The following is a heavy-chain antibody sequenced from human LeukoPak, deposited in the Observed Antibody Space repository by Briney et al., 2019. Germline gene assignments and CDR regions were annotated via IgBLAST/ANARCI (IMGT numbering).Heavy chain of an antibody. CDR1: GFTFSNYW. D-gene: IGHD2-2*01. CDR2: INQDGSEK. J-gene: IGHJ4*02. Sequence: GGSLRLSCAASGFTFSNYWMSWVRQAPGKGLEWVANINQDGSEKYYVDSVKGRFTISRDNAKSSLYLQMNSLRAEDTAVYYCARARYCSSTSCFDDYWGQGSLVTVSS. V-gene: IGHV3-7*04. CDR3: ARARYCSSTSCFDDY.